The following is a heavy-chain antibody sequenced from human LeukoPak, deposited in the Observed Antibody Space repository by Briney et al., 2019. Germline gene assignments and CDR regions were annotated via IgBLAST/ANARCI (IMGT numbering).Heavy chain of an antibody. CDR2: ISTGSSYI. D-gene: IGHD3-3*01. J-gene: IGHJ6*03. CDR3: ARDQVYAFWSGRFDYYYYYMDV. CDR1: GFTFSSYS. Sequence: TGGSLRLSCAASGFTFSSYSMNWVRQAPGKGLEWVSSISTGSSYIYYADSVKGRFTISRDNAKNSLYLQMNSLRAEDTAVYYCARDQVYAFWSGRFDYYYYYMDVWGKGTTVTVSS. V-gene: IGHV3-21*01.